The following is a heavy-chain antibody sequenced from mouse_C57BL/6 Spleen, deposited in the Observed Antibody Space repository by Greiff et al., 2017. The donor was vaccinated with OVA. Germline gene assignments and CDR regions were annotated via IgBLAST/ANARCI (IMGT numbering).Heavy chain of an antibody. Sequence: VQLQQSGPELVKPGASVKLSCKASGYAFSSYWMNWVKQRPGKGLEWIGRIYPGDGDTNYNGKFKGKATLTADKSSSTAYMQRSSLTSEDSAVYFCARNCGSSYYFDYWGQGTTLTVSS. V-gene: IGHV1-82*01. CDR2: IYPGDGDT. J-gene: IGHJ2*01. CDR3: ARNCGSSYYFDY. CDR1: GYAFSSYW. D-gene: IGHD1-1*01.